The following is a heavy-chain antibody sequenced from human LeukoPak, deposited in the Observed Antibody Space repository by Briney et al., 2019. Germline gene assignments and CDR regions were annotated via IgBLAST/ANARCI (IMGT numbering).Heavy chain of an antibody. V-gene: IGHV3-7*01. CDR2: IKPDGREK. J-gene: IGHJ2*01. Sequence: PGGSLRLSCAASGLTISTYWMIWVRHAPGKGLECVANIKPDGREKNYVDSVKGRFTVSRDNSRNSLFLQMDNLRAEDTAVYYCASGQGWHFDLWGRGTLVTVSS. CDR1: GLTISTYW. CDR3: ASGQGWHFDL.